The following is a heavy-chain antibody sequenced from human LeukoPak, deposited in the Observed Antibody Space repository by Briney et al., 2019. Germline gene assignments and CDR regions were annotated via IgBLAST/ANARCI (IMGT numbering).Heavy chain of an antibody. V-gene: IGHV4-34*01. D-gene: IGHD2-21*02. Sequence: SETLSLTCAVYGGSFSGYYWGWIRQPPGKGLEWIGEINHSGSTNYNPSLKSRVTISVDTSKNQFSLKLSSVTAADTAVYYCARRKNWAYCGGDCYRFDYWGQGTLVTVSS. CDR3: ARRKNWAYCGGDCYRFDY. J-gene: IGHJ4*02. CDR1: GGSFSGYY. CDR2: INHSGST.